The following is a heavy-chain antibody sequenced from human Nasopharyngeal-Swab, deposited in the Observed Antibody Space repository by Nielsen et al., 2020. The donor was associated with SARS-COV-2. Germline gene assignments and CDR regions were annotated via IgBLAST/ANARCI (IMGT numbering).Heavy chain of an antibody. CDR2: IIPIFGTA. CDR3: ARCLRRAARPFDYYYGMDV. CDR1: GGTFSSYA. D-gene: IGHD6-6*01. Sequence: SVKVSCKASGGTFSSYAISWVRQAPGQGLEWMGGIIPIFGTANYAQKFQGRVTITADESTSTAYMELSSLRSEDTAVYYWARCLRRAARPFDYYYGMDVWGQGTTVTVSS. V-gene: IGHV1-69*13. J-gene: IGHJ6*02.